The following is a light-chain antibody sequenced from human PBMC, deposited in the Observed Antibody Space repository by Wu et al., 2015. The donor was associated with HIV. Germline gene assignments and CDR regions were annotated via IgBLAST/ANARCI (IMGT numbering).Light chain of an antibody. CDR2: GVS. CDR3: QQYETSIT. V-gene: IGKV3-20*01. CDR1: QSVRNNY. Sequence: DIVLTQSPGTLSLSPGERAILSCRASQSVRNNYLAWFQQEPGQAPRLLIYGVSSRATGIPARFSGSGSGTDFTLTITRLESEDFAVYYCQQYETSITFGQGTRLDI. J-gene: IGKJ5*01.